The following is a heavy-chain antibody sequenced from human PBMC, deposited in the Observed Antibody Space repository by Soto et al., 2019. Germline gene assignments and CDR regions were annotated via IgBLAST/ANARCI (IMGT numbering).Heavy chain of an antibody. V-gene: IGHV1-8*01. CDR1: GYTFTSYD. CDR3: ATNTVYYDFWSGLPAAVPTPHHAFDI. CDR2: MNPNSGNT. J-gene: IGHJ3*02. D-gene: IGHD3-3*01. Sequence: ASVKVSCKASGYTFTSYDINWVRQATGHGREWMGRMNPNSGNTGYAQKFQGRVTMTRNTSISTAYMELSSLRSEDTAVYYCATNTVYYDFWSGLPAAVPTPHHAFDIWGQGTLVTVSS.